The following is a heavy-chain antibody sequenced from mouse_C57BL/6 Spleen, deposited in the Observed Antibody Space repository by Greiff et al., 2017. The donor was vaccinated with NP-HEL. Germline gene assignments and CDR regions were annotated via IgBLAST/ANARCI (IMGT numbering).Heavy chain of an antibody. CDR3: ARTTVVYFDY. Sequence: EVHLVESGGGLVKPGGSLKLSCAASGFTFSSYTMSWVRQTPEKRLEWVATISGGGGNTYYPDSVKGRFTISRDNAKNTLYLQMSSLRSEDTALYYCARTTVVYFDYWGQGTTLTVSS. CDR2: ISGGGGNT. J-gene: IGHJ2*01. D-gene: IGHD1-1*01. CDR1: GFTFSSYT. V-gene: IGHV5-9*01.